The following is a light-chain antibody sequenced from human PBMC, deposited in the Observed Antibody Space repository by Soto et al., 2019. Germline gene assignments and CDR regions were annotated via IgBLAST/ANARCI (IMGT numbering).Light chain of an antibody. J-gene: IGKJ1*01. V-gene: IGKV2-30*01. Sequence: DVVMTQSPLSLPVTLGQPASISCRSSRSLVYRDGNAYLNWFQQRPGQSPRRLIYKASNRDSGVPDRFSGSGSGTDFTLQISRVEAEDVWVYYCMQATHLPPTFGRGPRVEI. CDR1: RSLVYRDGNAY. CDR2: KAS. CDR3: MQATHLPPT.